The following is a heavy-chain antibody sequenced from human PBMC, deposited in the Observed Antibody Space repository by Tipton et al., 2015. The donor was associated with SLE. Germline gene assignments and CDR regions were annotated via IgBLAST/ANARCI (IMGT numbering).Heavy chain of an antibody. V-gene: IGHV3-30*18. J-gene: IGHJ4*02. CDR1: GFTFSNYA. CDR3: ANDIT. Sequence: RSLRLSCAASGFTFSNYAMHWVRQVPGKALQWLAVIWFDGSNKYYADSVKGRFTISRDNSKNTLYLQMNSLRAEDTAVYYCANDITWGQGTLVTVSS. CDR2: IWFDGSNK. D-gene: IGHD3-3*01.